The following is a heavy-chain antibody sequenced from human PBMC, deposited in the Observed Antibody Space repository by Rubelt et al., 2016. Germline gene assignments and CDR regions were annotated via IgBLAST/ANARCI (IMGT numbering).Heavy chain of an antibody. CDR3: ARGVQGYCSTSSCYRGNGDNWFDP. CDR1: GYTFTRYY. D-gene: IGHD2-2*02. Sequence: GQLVQSAADVEKPGASVRVSCTASGYTFTRYYIHWVRQAPGQGLEWMGWINPDNGGTNYAQKFQVRVTLTSDTSTTTSHMELSRMTSDDTAVYFCARGVQGYCSTSSCYRGNGDNWFDPWGQGTPVTVSS. V-gene: IGHV1-2*02. J-gene: IGHJ5*02. CDR2: INPDNGGT.